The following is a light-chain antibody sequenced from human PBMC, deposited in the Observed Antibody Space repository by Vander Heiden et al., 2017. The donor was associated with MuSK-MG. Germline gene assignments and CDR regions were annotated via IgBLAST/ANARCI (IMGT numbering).Light chain of an antibody. J-gene: IGKJ2*01. V-gene: IGKV2-28*01. Sequence: EIVMTQSRLSLPVTPGEPASLSCRSSQSLLHSNGYNYLDCYLQNPGQSPQLLIYLGSNPAAGVPDRFSGSASATDFTLKSSIVDAEYVGVYYCKRALQTPITFGEGTKVEIK. CDR3: KRALQTPIT. CDR2: LGS. CDR1: QSLLHSNGYNY.